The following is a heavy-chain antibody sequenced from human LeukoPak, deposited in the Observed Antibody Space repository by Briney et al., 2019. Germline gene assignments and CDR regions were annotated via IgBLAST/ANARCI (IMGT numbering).Heavy chain of an antibody. J-gene: IGHJ6*02. CDR2: ISSSGSTI. Sequence: PGGSLRLSCAASGFTFSDYYMSWIRQAPGKGLEWVSYISSSGSTIYYADSVKGRFTISRDNAKNSLYLQMNSLSAEDTAVYYCARDGDYYGSGSPPYYYGMDVWGQGTTVTVSS. V-gene: IGHV3-11*01. CDR3: ARDGDYYGSGSPPYYYGMDV. D-gene: IGHD3-10*01. CDR1: GFTFSDYY.